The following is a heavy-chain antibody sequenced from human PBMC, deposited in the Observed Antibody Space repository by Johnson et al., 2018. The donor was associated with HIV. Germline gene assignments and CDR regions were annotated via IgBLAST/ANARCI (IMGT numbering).Heavy chain of an antibody. Sequence: VQLVESGGGLVQPGGSLRLSCAASGFTVSSNYMSWVRQAPGKGLEWVSVIYSGGSTYYADSVKGRFTISRDNSKNTLYLQMNSLRAEDMAVYYCAMDKEKEEYSYGLAFDAFDIWGQGTMVTVSS. CDR2: IYSGGST. D-gene: IGHD5-18*01. CDR3: AMDKEKEEYSYGLAFDAFDI. J-gene: IGHJ3*02. CDR1: GFTVSSNY. V-gene: IGHV3-66*01.